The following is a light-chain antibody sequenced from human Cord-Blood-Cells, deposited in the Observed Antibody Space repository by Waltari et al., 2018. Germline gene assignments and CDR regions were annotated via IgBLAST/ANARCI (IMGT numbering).Light chain of an antibody. J-gene: IGKJ2*01. CDR1: QSLLHSDGKTY. V-gene: IGKV2D-29*02. CDR2: EVS. Sequence: DIVMTQTPLSLSVTPGQPASISCKSSQSLLHSDGKTYLYWYLQKPGQSPQLLIYEVSNRISGVPDRFSGSGSGTDFTLKISRVEAADVGVYDCMQSIQLPYTFGQATKLEIK. CDR3: MQSIQLPYT.